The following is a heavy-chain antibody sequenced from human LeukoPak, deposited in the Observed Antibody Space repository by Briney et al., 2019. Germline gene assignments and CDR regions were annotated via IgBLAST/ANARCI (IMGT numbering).Heavy chain of an antibody. CDR1: GFTFSSYG. V-gene: IGHV3-23*01. J-gene: IGHJ4*02. Sequence: GESLRLSCAASGFTFSSYGMHWVRQAPGKGLEWVSAISGSGGSTYYADSVKGRFTISRDNSKNTLYLQMNSLRAEDTAVYYCAKDQGPPRDTYYYDSSGYYVNFDYWGQGTLVTVSS. D-gene: IGHD3-22*01. CDR3: AKDQGPPRDTYYYDSSGYYVNFDY. CDR2: ISGSGGST.